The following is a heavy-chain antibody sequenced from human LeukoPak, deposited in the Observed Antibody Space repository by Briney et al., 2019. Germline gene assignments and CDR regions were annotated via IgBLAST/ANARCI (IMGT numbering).Heavy chain of an antibody. CDR2: ISSSSSYI. J-gene: IGHJ4*02. Sequence: GGSLRLACAVSGFTFSSYSMNWVRQAPGKGLEWVSSISSSSSYIYYADSVKGRFTISRDNAKNSLYLQMNSLRAEDTAVYYCARAKIRLSYCSSTSCYPGYWGQGTLVTVSA. CDR1: GFTFSSYS. CDR3: ARAKIRLSYCSSTSCYPGY. V-gene: IGHV3-21*01. D-gene: IGHD2-2*01.